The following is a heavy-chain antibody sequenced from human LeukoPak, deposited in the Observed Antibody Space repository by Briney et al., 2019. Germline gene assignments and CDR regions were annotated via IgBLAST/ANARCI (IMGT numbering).Heavy chain of an antibody. Sequence: ALRLSCVASGFTFDDYAVHWVRPAPGKGLEWVSAMSWNGDNIAYADSVKGRFTISRDNAKNSLYLQMNSLRPEDTALYYCAKDGSSHSNMLTAYDYWGQGTLVTVSS. CDR2: MSWNGDNI. V-gene: IGHV3-9*01. J-gene: IGHJ4*02. D-gene: IGHD3-16*01. CDR1: GFTFDDYA. CDR3: AKDGSSHSNMLTAYDY.